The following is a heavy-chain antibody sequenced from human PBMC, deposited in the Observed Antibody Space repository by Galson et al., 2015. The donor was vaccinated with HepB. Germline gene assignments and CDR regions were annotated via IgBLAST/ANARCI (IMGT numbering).Heavy chain of an antibody. CDR2: IYSRGDT. J-gene: IGHJ6*02. CDR1: GFTVSNNY. D-gene: IGHD2-8*01. Sequence: SLRLSCAASGFTVSNNYISWVCQAPGKGLEWVSVIYSRGDTYYADSVKGRFTISRDNSKNTIYLQMNSLRAEDTAVYYCNTKYYYHSYGVDVWGQGTTVTVSS. CDR3: NTKYYYHSYGVDV. V-gene: IGHV3-66*01.